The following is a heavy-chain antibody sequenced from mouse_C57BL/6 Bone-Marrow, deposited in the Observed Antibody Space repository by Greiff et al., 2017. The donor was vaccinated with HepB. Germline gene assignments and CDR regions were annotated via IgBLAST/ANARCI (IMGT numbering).Heavy chain of an antibody. V-gene: IGHV1-72*01. Sequence: QVQLQQPGAELVKPGASVKLSCKASGYTFTSYWMHWVKQRPGRGLEWIGRIDPISGGTKYNEKFKSKATLTVDKPSSTAYMQHSRLTSEDSAVYYCASRDGVESLFCYWGQGTTLTVSS. J-gene: IGHJ2*01. CDR3: ASRDGVESLFCY. CDR1: GYTFTSYW. CDR2: IDPISGGT. D-gene: IGHD1-1*02.